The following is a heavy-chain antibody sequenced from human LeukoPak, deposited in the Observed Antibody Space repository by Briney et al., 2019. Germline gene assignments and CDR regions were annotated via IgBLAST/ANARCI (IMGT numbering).Heavy chain of an antibody. CDR2: ISSSSSYI. V-gene: IGHV3-21*01. D-gene: IGHD3-10*01. CDR1: GFTFSSYA. J-gene: IGHJ3*02. CDR3: ARDEGDPKIPDRAFDI. Sequence: GGSLRLSCAASGFTFSSYAMSWVRQAPGRGLEWVSSISSSSSYIYYAGSVKGRFTISRDNAKNSLYLQMNSLRAEDTAVYYCARDEGDPKIPDRAFDIWGQGTMVTVSS.